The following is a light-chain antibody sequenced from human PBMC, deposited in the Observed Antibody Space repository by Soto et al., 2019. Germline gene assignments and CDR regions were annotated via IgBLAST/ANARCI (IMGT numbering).Light chain of an antibody. J-gene: IGKJ5*01. Sequence: EKVMTQSPATLSVSAGERASLSCRASQSISNSLAWYRQKPGQAPRLLIYDASTRATGIPARFSGSASGTEFTLTISSLQSEDSAVYYCQQRSNWPLITFGQGTRLEIK. V-gene: IGKV3-15*01. CDR1: QSISNS. CDR2: DAS. CDR3: QQRSNWPLIT.